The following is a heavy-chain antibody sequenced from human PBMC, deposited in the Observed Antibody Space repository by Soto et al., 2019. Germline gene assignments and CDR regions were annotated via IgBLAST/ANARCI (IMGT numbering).Heavy chain of an antibody. CDR3: AKLYYYDSTGCFRYFDQ. J-gene: IGHJ4*02. CDR1: GFTFGSYA. D-gene: IGHD3-22*01. CDR2: IGPNGMST. Sequence: EVQLLASGGDLVQPGGSLRLSCVASGFTFGSYAMSWVRLAPGKGLEWVSSIGPNGMSTFYANSVKGRFTSSRDNFENTVYLQMNSLRAEDTALYYCAKLYYYDSTGCFRYFDQWGQGTLVTVSS. V-gene: IGHV3-23*01.